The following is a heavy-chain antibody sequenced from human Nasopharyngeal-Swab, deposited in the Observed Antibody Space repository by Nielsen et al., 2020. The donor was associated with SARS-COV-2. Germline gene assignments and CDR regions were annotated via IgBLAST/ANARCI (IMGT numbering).Heavy chain of an antibody. CDR3: AKSTGNYYYYCGVEV. D-gene: IGHD3-10*01. J-gene: IGHJ6*02. CDR2: ISWNSANI. V-gene: IGHV3-9*03. Sequence: WIRQPPGKGLEWISGISWNSANIGYADSVKGRFTISRDNAKNSLHLQMNSLRAEDMAVYYCAKSTGNYYYYCGVEVWGQGTTVTVSS.